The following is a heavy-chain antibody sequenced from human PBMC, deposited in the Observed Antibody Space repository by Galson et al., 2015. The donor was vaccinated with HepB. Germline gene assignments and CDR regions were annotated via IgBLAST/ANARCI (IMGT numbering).Heavy chain of an antibody. Sequence: SLRLSCAASGFTFSSYAMSWVRQAPGKGLEWVSAISGSGGSTYYADSVKGRFTISRDNSKNTLYLQMNSLRAEDTAVYYCAKDFYYDSSGYYVQDAFDIWGQGTMVTVSS. CDR2: ISGSGGST. CDR1: GFTFSSYA. V-gene: IGHV3-23*01. D-gene: IGHD3-22*01. J-gene: IGHJ3*02. CDR3: AKDFYYDSSGYYVQDAFDI.